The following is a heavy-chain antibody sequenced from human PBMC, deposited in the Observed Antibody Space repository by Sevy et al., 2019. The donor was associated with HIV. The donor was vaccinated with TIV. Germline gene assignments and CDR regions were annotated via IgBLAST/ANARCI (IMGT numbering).Heavy chain of an antibody. D-gene: IGHD3-22*01. V-gene: IGHV3-23*01. J-gene: IGHJ4*02. Sequence: GESLKISCAASGFTFSSYAMSWVRQAPGKGLEWVSAISGSGSLTYYADSVKGRVTISRDNSKNTLYLQMNSLRPEDTAVYYCAKEGEGYYYDSSGSFGLWGQGTLVTVSS. CDR3: AKEGEGYYYDSSGSFGL. CDR1: GFTFSSYA. CDR2: ISGSGSLT.